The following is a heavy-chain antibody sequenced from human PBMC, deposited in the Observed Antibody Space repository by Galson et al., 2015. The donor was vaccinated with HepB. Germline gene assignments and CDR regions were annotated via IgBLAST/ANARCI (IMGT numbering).Heavy chain of an antibody. D-gene: IGHD4-17*01. CDR3: ARGTTVTTRGVWYFDL. CDR2: IKQDGSEK. CDR1: GFTFSSYW. V-gene: IGHV3-7*01. Sequence: SLRLSCAASGFTFSSYWMSWVRQAPGKGLEWVANIKQDGSEKYYVDSVKGRFTISRDNAKNSLYLQMNSLRAEDTAVYYCARGTTVTTRGVWYFDLWGRGTLVTVSS. J-gene: IGHJ2*01.